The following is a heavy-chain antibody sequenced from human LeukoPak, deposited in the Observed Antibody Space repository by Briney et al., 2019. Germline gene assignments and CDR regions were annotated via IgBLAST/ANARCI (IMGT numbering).Heavy chain of an antibody. V-gene: IGHV1-46*01. J-gene: IGHJ4*02. CDR3: ASSDSTIEPFDY. CDR1: GYTFTSYY. Sequence: ASVRVSCKASGYTFTSYYMHWVRQAPGQGLEWMGIINPSGGSTSYAQKFQGRVTMTRDMSTSTVYMELSSLRSEDTAVYYCASSDSTIEPFDYWGQGTLVTVSS. CDR2: INPSGGST. D-gene: IGHD3-22*01.